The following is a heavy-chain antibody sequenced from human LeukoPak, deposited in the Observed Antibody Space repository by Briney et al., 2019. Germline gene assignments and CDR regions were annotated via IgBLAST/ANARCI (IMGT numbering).Heavy chain of an antibody. J-gene: IGHJ4*02. V-gene: IGHV4-39*01. D-gene: IGHD2-2*01. CDR3: ARHGGPRSNSFQLPLHY. CDR2: IFYSGST. CDR1: GDSISSSTYY. Sequence: SETLSLTCTVSGDSISSSTYYWGWIRQPPGKGLEWIGSIFYSGSTYYNPSLKSRVTISVDTSKNQFSLKLRSVTAADTAVYDCARHGGPRSNSFQLPLHYWGQGTLVTVSS.